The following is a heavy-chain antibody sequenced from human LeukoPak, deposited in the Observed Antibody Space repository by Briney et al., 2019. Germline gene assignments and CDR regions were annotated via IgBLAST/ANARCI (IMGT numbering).Heavy chain of an antibody. CDR1: GDSVSNNRAS. CDR3: VRIRGLGLFDY. Sequence: SQTLSLTCAISGDSVSNNRASWGWIRQSPSRGLEWLGRTYYRSQWFDDYAPSVRSRVTINPDTSKNQFSLQLNSVTPEDTAVYYCVRIRGLGLFDYWGQGTLVTVSS. V-gene: IGHV6-1*01. CDR2: TYYRSQWFD. J-gene: IGHJ4*02. D-gene: IGHD1-26*01.